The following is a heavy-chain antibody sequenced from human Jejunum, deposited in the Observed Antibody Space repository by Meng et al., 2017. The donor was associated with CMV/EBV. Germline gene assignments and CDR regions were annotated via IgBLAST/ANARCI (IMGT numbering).Heavy chain of an antibody. Sequence: MGSVGDGGEELGPLVKVFCDVSGFIFTRYAISWVRQAPGQGLQYMGWISAYNGNTNYAQELQGRVTMTTDTSTSTAYMELRSLRFDDTAVYYCARFYCSSTSCPHVLFDYWGQGTLVTVSS. CDR3: ARFYCSSTSCPHVLFDY. V-gene: IGHV1-18*01. CDR2: ISAYNGNT. CDR1: GFIFTRYA. D-gene: IGHD2-2*01. J-gene: IGHJ4*02.